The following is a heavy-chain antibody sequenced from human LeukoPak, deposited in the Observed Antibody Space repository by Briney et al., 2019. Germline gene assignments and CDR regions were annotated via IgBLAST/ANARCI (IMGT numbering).Heavy chain of an antibody. V-gene: IGHV5-51*01. CDR1: EYSFATYW. CDR2: IYPSDSDT. D-gene: IGHD1-26*01. CDR3: ARPLQGIVGATGFDY. Sequence: GESLKISCQGSEYSFATYWIAWLRQMPGKGLEWMGIIYPSDSDTRYSPSFQGQVTISADKSIRTAYLQWSSLKASDTAMYYCARPLQGIVGATGFDYWGQGTLVTVSS. J-gene: IGHJ4*02.